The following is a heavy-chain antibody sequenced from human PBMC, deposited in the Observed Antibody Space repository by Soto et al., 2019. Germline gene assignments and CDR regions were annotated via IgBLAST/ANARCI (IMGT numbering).Heavy chain of an antibody. D-gene: IGHD6-19*01. CDR2: IWYDENNK. CDR1: GFTFNTYG. V-gene: IGHV3-33*01. CDR3: ARDKGGGAVVPDY. J-gene: IGHJ4*02. Sequence: QVQVVESGGGVVQPGRSLRLSCAASGFTFNTYGMHWVRQAPGKGLEWVAVIWYDENNKYYADSVKGRFTISRDNSKSTLYLQMNSLRGEDTAVYYCARDKGGGAVVPDYWGQGTLVTVSS.